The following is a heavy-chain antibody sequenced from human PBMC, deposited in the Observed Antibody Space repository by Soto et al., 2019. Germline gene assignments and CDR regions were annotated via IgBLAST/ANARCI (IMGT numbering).Heavy chain of an antibody. Sequence: GASVKVSCKASGDSFNSYAGNSVRQAPGQGLEWMGWINPIIGAAKYSQKFQGRVTITRDTSASTAYMELSSLRSEDTAVYYCARDHLHYYDSSGYYEGFQHWGQGTLVTVSS. CDR1: GDSFNSYA. D-gene: IGHD3-22*01. CDR2: INPIIGAA. CDR3: ARDHLHYYDSSGYYEGFQH. V-gene: IGHV1-3*01. J-gene: IGHJ1*01.